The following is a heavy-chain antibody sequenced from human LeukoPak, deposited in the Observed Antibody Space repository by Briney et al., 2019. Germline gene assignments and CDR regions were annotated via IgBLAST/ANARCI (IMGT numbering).Heavy chain of an antibody. CDR1: GFTFSSYG. V-gene: IGHV3-33*01. CDR2: IWYDGSNK. D-gene: IGHD2-21*02. J-gene: IGHJ5*02. CDR3: AREVVTAVASWFDP. Sequence: GGSLRLSCAASGFTFSSYGMHWVRQAPGKGLEWVAVIWYDGSNKYYADSVKGRFTISRDNSKNTLYLQMNSLRAEDTAVYYCAREVVTAVASWFDPWGQGTLVTVSS.